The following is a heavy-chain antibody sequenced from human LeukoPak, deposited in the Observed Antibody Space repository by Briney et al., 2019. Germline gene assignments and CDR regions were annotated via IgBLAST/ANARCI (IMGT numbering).Heavy chain of an antibody. Sequence: PGGSLRLSCAASGFTFNSYGMHWVRQAPGKGLEWVAFIRFDGSYKDYADSVKGRFTISRDKSKNTLYLQMSSLRAEDTAVYYCARMRGSSGWGYYYYYMDVWGKGTTVTISS. CDR1: GFTFNSYG. V-gene: IGHV3-30*02. J-gene: IGHJ6*03. CDR3: ARMRGSSGWGYYYYYMDV. CDR2: IRFDGSYK. D-gene: IGHD6-19*01.